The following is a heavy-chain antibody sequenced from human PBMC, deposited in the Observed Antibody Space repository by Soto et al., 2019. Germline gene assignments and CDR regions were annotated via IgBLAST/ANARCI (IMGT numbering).Heavy chain of an antibody. CDR3: ARGDFDSRANYYAGWFDP. CDR1: GYIFTGYY. D-gene: IGHD3-22*01. Sequence: QVQLVQSGAEVKKPGASVKVSGKAAGYIFTGYYMHWLRQAPGQGLEWMGWFNPNSGGTKYAQKFQGRVTMTNDTSINTAYMELSGLISDDTAVYYCARGDFDSRANYYAGWFDPWGQGTLVTVSS. J-gene: IGHJ5*02. V-gene: IGHV1-2*02. CDR2: FNPNSGGT.